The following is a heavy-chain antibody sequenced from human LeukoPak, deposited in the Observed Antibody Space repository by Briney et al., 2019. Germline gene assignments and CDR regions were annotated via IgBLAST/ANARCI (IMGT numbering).Heavy chain of an antibody. CDR2: INHSGGT. CDR3: ASSITMVRGVKENWFDP. J-gene: IGHJ5*02. D-gene: IGHD3-10*01. V-gene: IGHV4-61*01. Sequence: SETLSLTCTVSGGSVSSGSYYWSWIRQPPGKGLEWIGEINHSGGTNYNPSLKSRVTISVDTSKIQFSLKLSSVTAADTAVYYCASSITMVRGVKENWFDPWGQGTLVTVSS. CDR1: GGSVSSGSYY.